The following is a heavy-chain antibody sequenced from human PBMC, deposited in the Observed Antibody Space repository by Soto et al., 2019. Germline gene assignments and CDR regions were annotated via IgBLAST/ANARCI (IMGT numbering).Heavy chain of an antibody. V-gene: IGHV3-15*01. D-gene: IGHD3-16*01. CDR1: DFPFFNGW. CDR2: IKSKTDGGTT. Sequence: EVQLVESGGGLVKPGGSLTISCTSSDFPFFNGWMSWVRRAPGRGLEWVGRIKSKTDGGTTDYAGPVKGRFTISRDDSKDTMYLQMTSLENEDTGVYYCTTDVRGMSGGGYWGQGTPVTVSS. J-gene: IGHJ4*02. CDR3: TTDVRGMSGGGY.